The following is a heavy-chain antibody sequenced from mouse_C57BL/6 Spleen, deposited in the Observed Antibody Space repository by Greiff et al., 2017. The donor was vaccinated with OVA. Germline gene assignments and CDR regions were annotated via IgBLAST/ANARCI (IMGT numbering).Heavy chain of an antibody. D-gene: IGHD3-3*01. CDR2: ISDGGSYT. CDR3: ARDRGNYAMDY. Sequence: EVQLVESGGGLVKPGGSLKLSCAASGFTFSSYAMSWVRQTPEKRLEWVATISDGGSYTYYPDNVKGRFTISRDNAKNNLYLQMSHLKSEDTAMYYCARDRGNYAMDYWGQGTSVTVSS. V-gene: IGHV5-4*01. J-gene: IGHJ4*01. CDR1: GFTFSSYA.